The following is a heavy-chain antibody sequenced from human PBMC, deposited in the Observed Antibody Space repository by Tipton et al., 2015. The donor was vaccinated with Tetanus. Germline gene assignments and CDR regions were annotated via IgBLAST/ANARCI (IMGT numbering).Heavy chain of an antibody. D-gene: IGHD2-21*02. CDR2: INPNSGGT. V-gene: IGHV1-2*02. Sequence: QSGAEVKRPGSSVKISCNASGGTYTTHGVTWVRQAPGQRLEWMAWINPNSGGTDFARKFQGRVTVTGDTSISTAYMELSGLRSDDTAVYFCARATANSAFDFWGQGTRVIVSS. J-gene: IGHJ4*02. CDR3: ARATANSAFDF. CDR1: GGTYTTHG.